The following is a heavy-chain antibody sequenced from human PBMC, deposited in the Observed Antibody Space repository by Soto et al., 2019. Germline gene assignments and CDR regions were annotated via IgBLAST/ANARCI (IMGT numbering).Heavy chain of an antibody. J-gene: IGHJ4*02. CDR3: AQDRYPGHDGRGCLVAN. CDR2: ISCYGDFT. CDR1: GFTFNIYA. Sequence: EVQLLESGGDLIQPGGSLRLSCAASGFTFNIYAMSWVRQAPGKGLEWVSAISCYGDFTYYADSVEGRFTISRDNSKNPLYLQMNRLRAEGTASSYCAQDRYPGHDGRGCLVANGGQKTVVTISS. V-gene: IGHV3-23*01. D-gene: IGHD1-1*01.